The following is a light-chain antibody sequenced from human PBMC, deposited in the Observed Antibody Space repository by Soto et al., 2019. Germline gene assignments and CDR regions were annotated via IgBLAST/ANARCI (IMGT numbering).Light chain of an antibody. CDR3: QQYDSLPLT. J-gene: IGKJ4*01. CDR1: QSISSY. Sequence: EIVLTQSPATLSLSPGERATLSCRASQSISSYLAWYQQKPDQAPRLLIYDASNRATGIPARFSGSGSGTDFTLTISSLEPEDFATYYCQQYDSLPLTFGGGTQVDIK. V-gene: IGKV3-11*01. CDR2: DAS.